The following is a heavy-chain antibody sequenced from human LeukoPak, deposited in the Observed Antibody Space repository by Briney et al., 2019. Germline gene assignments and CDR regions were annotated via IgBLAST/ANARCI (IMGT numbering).Heavy chain of an antibody. Sequence: PGRSLRLSCAASGFTFGDYAMHWVRQAPGKGLEWVSGISWNGGSIGYADSVKGRFTISRDNAKNSLYLQMNSLRAEDTAVYYCAREYYDSSGPQWGYWGQGTLVTVSS. CDR1: GFTFGDYA. D-gene: IGHD3-22*01. V-gene: IGHV3-9*01. J-gene: IGHJ4*02. CDR3: AREYYDSSGPQWGY. CDR2: ISWNGGSI.